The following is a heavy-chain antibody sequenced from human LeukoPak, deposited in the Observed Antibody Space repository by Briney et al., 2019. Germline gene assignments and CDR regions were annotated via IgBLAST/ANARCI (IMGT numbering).Heavy chain of an antibody. CDR1: GFTVSSNY. Sequence: GGSLRLSCAASGFTVSSNYMSWVRQAPGKGLEWVSVIYSGGSTYYADSVQGRFTISRDNSKDTLYLQMNSLRAEDTAVYYCARDNSVEDTAWWFDPWGQGTLVTVSS. CDR3: ARDNSVEDTAWWFDP. D-gene: IGHD4-23*01. CDR2: IYSGGST. V-gene: IGHV3-53*01. J-gene: IGHJ5*02.